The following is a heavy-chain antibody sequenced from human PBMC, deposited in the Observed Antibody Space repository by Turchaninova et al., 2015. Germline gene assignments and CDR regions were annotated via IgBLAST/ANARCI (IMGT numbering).Heavy chain of an antibody. Sequence: QLLESGGCLVQPGGSWRLSCVASVFTFNTYAMSWVRQAPGKGLQWVSTIRAGSEDTHYSDSVKGRFTISRDNSKNTVYLQMTSLRAEDTAFYYCARDVGGPHFDYWGQGTLATVSS. CDR2: IRAGSEDT. J-gene: IGHJ4*02. V-gene: IGHV3-23*01. D-gene: IGHD3-16*01. CDR3: ARDVGGPHFDY. CDR1: VFTFNTYA.